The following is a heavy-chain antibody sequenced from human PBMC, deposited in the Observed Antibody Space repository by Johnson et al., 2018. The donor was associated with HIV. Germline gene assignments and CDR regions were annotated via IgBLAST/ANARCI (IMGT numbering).Heavy chain of an antibody. CDR3: AGAFGSGWYPHDVFDI. Sequence: QVQLVESGGGVVQPGGSLRLSCAASGFTFSSYAMHWVRQAPGKGLEWVAVISYDGSNKYYTDSVRGRFTISRDNFKNTLYLQMNSLRAEDTAVYYCAGAFGSGWYPHDVFDIWAKGQWSPSLQ. J-gene: IGHJ3*02. CDR2: ISYDGSNK. V-gene: IGHV3-30*14. D-gene: IGHD6-19*01. CDR1: GFTFSSYA.